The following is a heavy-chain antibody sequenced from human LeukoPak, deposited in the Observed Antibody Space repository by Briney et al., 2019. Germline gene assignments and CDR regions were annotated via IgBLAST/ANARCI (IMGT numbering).Heavy chain of an antibody. D-gene: IGHD3-16*01. CDR2: MNPNSGNT. CDR1: GYTFTSYD. CDR3: ARRGRGVYYYYMDV. Sequence: ASVKVSCKASGYTFTSYDINWVRQATGQGLEWMGWMNPNSGNTGYAQKFQDRVTITRNTSISTAYMELSSLRSEDTAVYYCARRGRGVYYYYMDVWGKGTTVTVSS. V-gene: IGHV1-8*03. J-gene: IGHJ6*03.